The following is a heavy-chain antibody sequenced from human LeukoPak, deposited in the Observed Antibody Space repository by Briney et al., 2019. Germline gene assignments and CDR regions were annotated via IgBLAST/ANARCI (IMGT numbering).Heavy chain of an antibody. CDR2: MNPHSGSV. D-gene: IGHD1-1*01. CDR3: VRVPQRVPHNWFDP. V-gene: IGHV1-8*01. Sequence: ASVKVSCKASGYTFTSNDINWVRQAPGQGLELMGLMNPHSGSVGYAQKFQGRVIMTWDTSISTAYMELSSLTSDDTAVYYCVRVPQRVPHNWFDPWGQGTLVTVSS. CDR1: GYTFTSND. J-gene: IGHJ5*02.